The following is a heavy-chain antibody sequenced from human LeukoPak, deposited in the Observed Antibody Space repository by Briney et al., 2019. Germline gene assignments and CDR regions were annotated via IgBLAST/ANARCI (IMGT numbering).Heavy chain of an antibody. CDR3: AKGRGLSYDYGVDY. CDR2: IKSDGSST. D-gene: IGHD4-17*01. CDR1: GFTFSSYW. Sequence: GGSLRLSCAASGFTFSSYWMHWVRQAPGKGLVWVSRIKSDGSSTTYAHSVKGRFTISRDNAKNTLYLQMNSLRAEDMALYYCAKGRGLSYDYGVDYWGQGTLVTVSS. V-gene: IGHV3-74*01. J-gene: IGHJ4*02.